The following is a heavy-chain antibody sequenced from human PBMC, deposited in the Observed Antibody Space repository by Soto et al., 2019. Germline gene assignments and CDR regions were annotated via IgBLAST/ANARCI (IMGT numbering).Heavy chain of an antibody. CDR2: IYPGDSDT. Sequence: EVQLVQSGAEVKKPGESLKISCKGSGYSFTSYWIGWVRQMPGKGLEWMGIIYPGDSDTRYSPSFQGQVTISADKSISTAYLQWSSLKASDTAMYYCARPQYYYDSSGIEGAFDIWGQGTMVTVSS. CDR1: GYSFTSYW. V-gene: IGHV5-51*01. CDR3: ARPQYYYDSSGIEGAFDI. D-gene: IGHD3-22*01. J-gene: IGHJ3*02.